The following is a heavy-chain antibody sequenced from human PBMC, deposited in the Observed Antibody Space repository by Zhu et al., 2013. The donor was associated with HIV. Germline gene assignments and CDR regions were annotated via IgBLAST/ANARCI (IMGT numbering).Heavy chain of an antibody. CDR3: VRGRDGDGYNYGY. J-gene: IGHJ4*02. CDR2: MNPNSGNR. Sequence: QVQLVQSGPEVKKPGASVRVSCEASGYTFTKYDINWVRQATGQGPEWMGWMNPNSGNRGYAQKFQGRVTMTRNTSIRTAYLELSSLKSEDTAVYYCVRGRDGDGYNYGYWGQGTLVTVSS. D-gene: IGHD5-12*01. CDR1: GYTFTKYD. V-gene: IGHV1-8*01.